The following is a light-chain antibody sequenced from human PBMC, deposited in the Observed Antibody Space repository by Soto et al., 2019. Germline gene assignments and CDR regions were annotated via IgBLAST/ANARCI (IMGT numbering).Light chain of an antibody. CDR2: EGS. Sequence: QSVLTQPASLSGSPGQSITSSCTGTSSDGGSYNLVSWYQQHPGKAPKLMIYEGSKRPSGVSNRFSGSKSGNTASLTISELQAEDEAYYYCCSYASSSTFDVVFGGGTKLTVL. J-gene: IGLJ2*01. V-gene: IGLV2-23*03. CDR3: CSYASSSTFDVV. CDR1: SSDGGSYNL.